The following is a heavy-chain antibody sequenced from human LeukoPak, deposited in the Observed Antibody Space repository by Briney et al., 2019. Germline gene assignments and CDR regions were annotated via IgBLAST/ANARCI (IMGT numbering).Heavy chain of an antibody. Sequence: ASVKVSCKASGYTFTNYYIHWVRQAPGQGLEWMGIMSPSGGSTRYAQKFQGRVTVTRDTSTSTVYMELSSLRSEDSAVYYCARRRKYISGQGEGWFDPWGQGTLVTVSS. CDR1: GYTFTNYY. CDR3: ARRRKYISGQGEGWFDP. V-gene: IGHV1-46*01. D-gene: IGHD6-19*01. J-gene: IGHJ5*02. CDR2: MSPSGGST.